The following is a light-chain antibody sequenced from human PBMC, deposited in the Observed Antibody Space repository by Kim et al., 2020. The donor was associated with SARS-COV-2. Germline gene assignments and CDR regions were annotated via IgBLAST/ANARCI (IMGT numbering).Light chain of an antibody. V-gene: IGKV1-5*03. CDR1: RSMSRW. Sequence: ASVGDGVTITCRARRSMSRWLGWYQQKPGEVPKLLISKSSVLETGVPSRFSGSGSGTQFSLTISSLQPDDFATYYCLQYNSFSVYTFGQGTKLEI. J-gene: IGKJ2*01. CDR2: KSS. CDR3: LQYNSFSVYT.